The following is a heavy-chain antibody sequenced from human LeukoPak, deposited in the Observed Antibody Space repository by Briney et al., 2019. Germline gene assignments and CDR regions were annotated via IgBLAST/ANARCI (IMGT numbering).Heavy chain of an antibody. CDR1: GFTFSSYA. D-gene: IGHD2-15*01. CDR2: ISGSGGIT. CDR3: AKGGYCSGGTCYPMDV. V-gene: IGHV3-23*01. J-gene: IGHJ6*02. Sequence: GSLRLSCAASGFTFSSYAMSWARPAPGEGPQWVSAISGSGGITSYAAPVKGRFAISRDNSKNTLYLQMNSLRAEDTALYYCAKGGYCSGGTCYPMDVWGQGTTVTVSS.